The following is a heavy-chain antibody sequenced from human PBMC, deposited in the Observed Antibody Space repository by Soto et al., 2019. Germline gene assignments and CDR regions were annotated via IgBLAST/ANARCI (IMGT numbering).Heavy chain of an antibody. Sequence: QVQLQESGPGLVKPSQTLSLTCTVSGGSISSGDYYWSWIRQPPGKGLEWIGYIYYSGSTYYNPSLKSRVTISVDTSKNQFSLKLSSVTAADTAVYYCARYFPYYYDSSGYLIDAFDIWGQGTMVTVSS. CDR2: IYYSGST. J-gene: IGHJ3*02. CDR1: GGSISSGDYY. V-gene: IGHV4-30-4*01. D-gene: IGHD3-22*01. CDR3: ARYFPYYYDSSGYLIDAFDI.